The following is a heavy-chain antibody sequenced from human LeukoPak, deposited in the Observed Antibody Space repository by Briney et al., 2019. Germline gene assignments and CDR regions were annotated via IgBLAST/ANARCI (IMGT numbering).Heavy chain of an antibody. D-gene: IGHD3-22*01. CDR2: IYPGDSDT. V-gene: IGHV5-51*01. CDR3: ARVYYYDSSGYYYFDY. J-gene: IGHJ4*02. CDR1: GYSFTSYR. Sequence: PGESLKISCKGSGYSFTSYRIGWVRQMPGKGLEWMGIIYPGDSDTRYSPSFQGQVTISADKSISTAYLQWSSLKASDTAMYYCARVYYYDSSGYYYFDYWGQGTLVTVSS.